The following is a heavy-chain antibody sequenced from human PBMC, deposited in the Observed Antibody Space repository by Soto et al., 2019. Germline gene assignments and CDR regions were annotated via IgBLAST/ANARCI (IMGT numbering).Heavy chain of an antibody. CDR1: GYTFTSYG. V-gene: IGHV1-18*01. CDR2: ISAYNGNT. J-gene: IGHJ4*02. D-gene: IGHD3-3*01. CDR3: ARDRRITIFGVVIPPDFDY. Sequence: ASVKVVCKASGYTFTSYGISWVRQAPGQGLEWMGWISAYNGNTNYAQKLQGRVTMTTDTSTSTAYMELRSLRSDDTAVYYCARDRRITIFGVVIPPDFDYWGQGTLVTASS.